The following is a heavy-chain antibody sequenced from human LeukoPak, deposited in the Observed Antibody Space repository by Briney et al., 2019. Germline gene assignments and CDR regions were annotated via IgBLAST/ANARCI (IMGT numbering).Heavy chain of an antibody. Sequence: SVKVSCEASGGTFSSYAISWVRQAPGQGLEWMGGIIPIFGTANYAQKFQGRVTITADESTSTAYMERSSLRSEDTAVYYCARVGGSYLNYYYYMDVWGKGTTVTVSS. CDR1: GGTFSSYA. J-gene: IGHJ6*03. CDR2: IIPIFGTA. V-gene: IGHV1-69*01. CDR3: ARVGGSYLNYYYYMDV. D-gene: IGHD1-26*01.